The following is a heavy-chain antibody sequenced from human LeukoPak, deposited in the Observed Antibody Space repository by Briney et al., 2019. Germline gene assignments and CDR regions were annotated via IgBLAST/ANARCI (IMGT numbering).Heavy chain of an antibody. J-gene: IGHJ4*02. CDR1: GGSISSSIYY. V-gene: IGHV4-39*01. CDR2: IYYSGST. Sequence: SETLSLTCTVCGGSISSSIYYWGWIRQPPGKGLEWIGSIYYSGSTYYNPSLKSRVTISVDTSKNQFSLKLSSVTAADTAVYYCARRAIGYSSGWYGYYFDYWGQGNLVTVSS. D-gene: IGHD6-19*01. CDR3: ARRAIGYSSGWYGYYFDY.